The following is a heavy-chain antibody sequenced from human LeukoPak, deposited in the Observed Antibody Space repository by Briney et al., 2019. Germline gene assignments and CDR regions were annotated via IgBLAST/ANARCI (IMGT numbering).Heavy chain of an antibody. Sequence: AASVKVSCKASGYTFTSYDINWVRQATGQGLEWMGWMNPNSGNTGYAQKFQGRVTITADKSTSTAYMELSSLRSEDTAVYYCARSRWVVMGPFFDYWGQGTLVTVSS. J-gene: IGHJ4*02. CDR2: MNPNSGNT. CDR1: GYTFTSYD. CDR3: ARSRWVVMGPFFDY. V-gene: IGHV1-8*01. D-gene: IGHD2-15*01.